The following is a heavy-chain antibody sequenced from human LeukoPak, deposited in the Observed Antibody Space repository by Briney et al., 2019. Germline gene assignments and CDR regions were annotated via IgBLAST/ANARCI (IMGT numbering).Heavy chain of an antibody. V-gene: IGHV3-21*01. J-gene: IGHJ4*02. D-gene: IGHD4-17*01. CDR1: GFTFGTYT. CDR3: ARASSTVTPFDY. Sequence: GGSLRLSCVASGFTFGTYTMNWVRQAPGKGLEWVSSITSSSTYIYYVDSVKGRFTISRDNAKNSLYLQMNSLRAEDTAVCYCARASSTVTPFDYWGQGTLVTVSS. CDR2: ITSSSTYI.